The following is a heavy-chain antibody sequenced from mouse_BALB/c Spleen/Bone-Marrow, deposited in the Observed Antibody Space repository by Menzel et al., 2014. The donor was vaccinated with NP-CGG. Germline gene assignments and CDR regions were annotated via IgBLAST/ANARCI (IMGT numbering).Heavy chain of an antibody. Sequence: EVHLVESGGDLVKPGGSLKLSCAASGFTFSSYGMFWVRQTPDKRLELVATISSGGSYTYHPDSVKGRFTISRDNAKNNPCLQMSSRKTEDTAIYCSARRRYGNSYWYFDVWGTGTTVSISP. CDR3: ARRRYGNSYWYFDV. J-gene: IGHJ1*03. D-gene: IGHD2-10*02. V-gene: IGHV5-6*01. CDR2: ISSGGSYT. CDR1: GFTFSSYG.